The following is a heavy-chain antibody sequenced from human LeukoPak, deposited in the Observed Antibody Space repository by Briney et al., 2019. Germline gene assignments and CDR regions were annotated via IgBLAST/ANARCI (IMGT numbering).Heavy chain of an antibody. D-gene: IGHD3-16*01. V-gene: IGHV3-30*18. J-gene: IGHJ3*02. Sequence: GGSLRLSCAASGFTFSSYGMHWVRQAPGKGLEWVAVISYDGSNKYYADSVKGRFTISRDNSKNPLYLQMNSLRAEDTAVYYCAKDQGGSDAFDIWGQGTVVTVSS. CDR2: ISYDGSNK. CDR1: GFTFSSYG. CDR3: AKDQGGSDAFDI.